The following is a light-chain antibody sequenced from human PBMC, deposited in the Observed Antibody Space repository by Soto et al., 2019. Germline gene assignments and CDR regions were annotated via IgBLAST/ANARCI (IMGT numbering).Light chain of an antibody. J-gene: IGLJ1*01. Sequence: QSVLTQPRSVSGSPGQSVTISCIGTSSDVGGYNYVSWYQQHPGKAPKLMIYDVSKRPSGVTDRFSGSKSGNTASLTLSVLLAVIDTDYDTSTYAGTHTPYVFLTWAMVPGL. CDR3: STYAGTHTPYV. CDR1: SSDVGGYNY. V-gene: IGLV2-11*01. CDR2: DVS.